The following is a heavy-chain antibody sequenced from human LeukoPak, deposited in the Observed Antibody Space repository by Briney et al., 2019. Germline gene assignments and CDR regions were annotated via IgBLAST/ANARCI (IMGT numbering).Heavy chain of an antibody. V-gene: IGHV1-2*02. CDR1: GYTFTGYY. CDR2: INPNSGGT. CDR3: AADRGNSYYYYGMDV. Sequence: ASVKVSCKASGYTFTGYYMHWVRQAPGQGLEWMGWINPNSGGTNYAQKFQERVTITRDMSTSTAYMELSSLRSEDTAVYYCAADRGNSYYYYGMDVWGQGTTVTVSS. D-gene: IGHD4-23*01. J-gene: IGHJ6*02.